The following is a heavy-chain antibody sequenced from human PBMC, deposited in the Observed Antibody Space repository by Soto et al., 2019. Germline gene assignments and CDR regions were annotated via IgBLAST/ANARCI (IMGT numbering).Heavy chain of an antibody. CDR1: GYTFTSYY. CDR3: ASLTSMVRGLYGMDV. CDR2: INPSGGST. J-gene: IGHJ6*02. D-gene: IGHD3-10*01. V-gene: IGHV1-46*01. Sequence: GASVKVSCKASGYTFTSYYIHWVRQAPGQGLEWMGIINPSGGSTSYAQKFQGRVTMTRDTSTSTVYMELSSLRSEDTAVYYCASLTSMVRGLYGMDVWGQGTTVTVSS.